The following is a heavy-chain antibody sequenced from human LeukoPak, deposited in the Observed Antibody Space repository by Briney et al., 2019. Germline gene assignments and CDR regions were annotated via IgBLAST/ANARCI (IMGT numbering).Heavy chain of an antibody. D-gene: IGHD3-10*01. V-gene: IGHV3-53*01. Sequence: GGSLRLSCAASGFTVSSNYMSWVRQAPGKGLEWVSVIYSGGSTYYADSVKGRSTISRDNSKNTLYLQMNSLRAEDTAVYYCARGTMVRGVITRDYWGQGTLVTVSS. CDR3: ARGTMVRGVITRDY. CDR2: IYSGGST. J-gene: IGHJ4*02. CDR1: GFTVSSNY.